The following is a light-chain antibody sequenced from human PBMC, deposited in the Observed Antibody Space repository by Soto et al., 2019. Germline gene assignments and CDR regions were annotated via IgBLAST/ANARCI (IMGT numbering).Light chain of an antibody. Sequence: QSALTQPASVSGSPGQSITISCTGTSSDVGGYNYVSWYQQHPGKAPKLMIYDVSNRPSGVSNRFSGSKSGNTASLTISRLQAEDEADYYCSSYTSSSTRFGTGTKLTVL. CDR2: DVS. CDR3: SSYTSSSTR. V-gene: IGLV2-14*01. J-gene: IGLJ1*01. CDR1: SSDVGGYNY.